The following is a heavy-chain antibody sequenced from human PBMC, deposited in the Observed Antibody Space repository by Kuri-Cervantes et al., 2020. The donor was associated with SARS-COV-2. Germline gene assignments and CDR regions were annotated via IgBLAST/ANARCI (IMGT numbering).Heavy chain of an antibody. Sequence: SQTLSLTCAVYGGSFSAYYWCWIRQPPGKGLEWIGEINHSGSTNYNPSLKSRVTISVDTSKHQLSLKLSSVTAADTAVYYCAGSPGGVFDCWGQGTLVTVSS. CDR2: INHSGST. CDR1: GGSFSAYY. V-gene: IGHV4-34*01. J-gene: IGHJ4*02. D-gene: IGHD3-16*01. CDR3: AGSPGGVFDC.